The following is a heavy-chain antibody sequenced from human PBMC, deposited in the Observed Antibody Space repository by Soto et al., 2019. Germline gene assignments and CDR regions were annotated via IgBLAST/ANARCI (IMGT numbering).Heavy chain of an antibody. CDR1: GYTFTNYG. J-gene: IGHJ5*02. Sequence: GASVKVSCKAPGYTFTNYGISWVRQAPGQGLEWMGWINVYNGNTKYAQKVQGRVTMTTDTSTSTAYMELRSLRSDDTAVYYCARGVGSGSYYNQYNWFDPWGQGTLVTVSS. CDR2: INVYNGNT. CDR3: ARGVGSGSYYNQYNWFDP. D-gene: IGHD3-10*01. V-gene: IGHV1-18*01.